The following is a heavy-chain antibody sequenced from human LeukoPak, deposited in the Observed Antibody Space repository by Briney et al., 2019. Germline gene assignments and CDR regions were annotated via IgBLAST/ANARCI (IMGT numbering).Heavy chain of an antibody. Sequence: GSLRLSCAASGFIFSGYHMNWVRQAPGKGLEWVSSISSSSSIYYAGSVKGRFTISRDNTQKSLYLQMNSLRAEDTAVYYCAREGATAGSGYHFDYWGQGSLVTVSS. CDR2: ISSSSSI. V-gene: IGHV3-69-1*01. J-gene: IGHJ4*02. CDR3: AREGATAGSGYHFDY. D-gene: IGHD6-13*01. CDR1: GFIFSGYH.